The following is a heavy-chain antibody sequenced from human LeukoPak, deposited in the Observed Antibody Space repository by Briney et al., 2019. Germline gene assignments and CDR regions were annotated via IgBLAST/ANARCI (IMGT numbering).Heavy chain of an antibody. V-gene: IGHV4-61*01. CDR2: IYYSGNT. CDR3: ARAVAGTLDY. CDR1: GGSVSSGSYC. Sequence: SETLSPTCTVSGGSVSSGSYCWSWIRQPPGKGLEWIGYIYYSGNTNYNPSLKSRVTISVDTSKNQFSLKLSSVTAADTAVYYCARAVAGTLDYWGQGTLVTVSS. D-gene: IGHD6-19*01. J-gene: IGHJ4*02.